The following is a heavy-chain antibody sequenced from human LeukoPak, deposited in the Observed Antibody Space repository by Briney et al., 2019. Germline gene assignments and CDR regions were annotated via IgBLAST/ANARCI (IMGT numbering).Heavy chain of an antibody. CDR2: IYAGGST. CDR3: ARRLSTAMALND. J-gene: IGHJ4*02. Sequence: GGSLRLSCAASGFTVSNTYMSWVRQAPGKGLEWVSVIYAGGSTYHADSVKGRFTISRDNAKNTLYLQMNSLRAEDTAVYYCARRLSTAMALNDWGQGTLVTVS. CDR1: GFTVSNTY. V-gene: IGHV3-66*01. D-gene: IGHD5-18*01.